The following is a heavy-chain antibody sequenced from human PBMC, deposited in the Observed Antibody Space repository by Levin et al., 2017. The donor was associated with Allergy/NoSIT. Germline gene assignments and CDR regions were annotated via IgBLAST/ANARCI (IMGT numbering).Heavy chain of an antibody. CDR3: AREQGSGALFDY. Sequence: GGSLRLSCAASGFTFSSSNMNWVRQAPGRGLEWVSSISGSSSYIYYADSVKGRFTISRDNAKNSLYLQMNSLRAEDTAVYYCAREQGSGALFDYWGQGTLVTVSS. V-gene: IGHV3-21*01. CDR1: GFTFSSSN. CDR2: ISGSSSYI. J-gene: IGHJ4*02. D-gene: IGHD2-15*01.